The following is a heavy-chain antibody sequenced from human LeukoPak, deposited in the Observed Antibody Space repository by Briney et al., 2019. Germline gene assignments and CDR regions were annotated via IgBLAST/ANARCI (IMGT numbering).Heavy chain of an antibody. V-gene: IGHV1-69*13. CDR2: IIPIFGTA. D-gene: IGHD3-10*01. J-gene: IGHJ3*02. CDR3: ARDKASYYYGSGSPNDAFDI. CDR1: GGTFSSYA. Sequence: ASVKVSCKASGGTFSSYAISWVRQAPGQGLEWMGGIIPIFGTANYAQKFQGRVTITADESTSTAYMELSSLRSEDTAVYYCARDKASYYYGSGSPNDAFDIWGQGTMVTVSS.